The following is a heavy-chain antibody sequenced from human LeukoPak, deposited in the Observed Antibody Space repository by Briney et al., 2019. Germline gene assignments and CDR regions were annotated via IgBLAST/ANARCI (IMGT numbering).Heavy chain of an antibody. Sequence: ASVKVSCKASGYTFTSYDINWVRQATGQGLEWMGWMNPNSGNTGYAQKFQGRVTMTRNTSISTAYMELSSLRSEDTAVYYCARVPVAAAGAPGFDPWGQGTLVTVSS. CDR3: ARVPVAAAGAPGFDP. V-gene: IGHV1-8*01. D-gene: IGHD6-13*01. CDR2: MNPNSGNT. CDR1: GYTFTSYD. J-gene: IGHJ5*02.